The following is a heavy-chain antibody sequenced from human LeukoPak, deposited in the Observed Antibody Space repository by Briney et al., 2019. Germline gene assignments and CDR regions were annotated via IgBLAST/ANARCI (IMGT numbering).Heavy chain of an antibody. Sequence: PGGPLRLSCAASGFTFSNYAVSWVRQAPGKGLEWVSGISESGGSTYYADSVKGRFTISRGNSKNTLSLLMNSLRAEDTAVYYCAKGGYYYDNSAYLFDYWGQGTLVTVSS. CDR1: GFTFSNYA. CDR2: ISESGGST. CDR3: AKGGYYYDNSAYLFDY. V-gene: IGHV3-23*01. J-gene: IGHJ4*02. D-gene: IGHD3-22*01.